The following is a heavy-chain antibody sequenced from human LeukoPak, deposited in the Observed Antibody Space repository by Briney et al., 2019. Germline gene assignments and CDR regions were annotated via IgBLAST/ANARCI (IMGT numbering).Heavy chain of an antibody. CDR2: IKQDGSEK. D-gene: IGHD1-26*01. CDR3: ARSIGSAFDY. Sequence: PGGSLRLSCAASGFTFRSYGMHWVRQAPGKGLEWVANIKQDGSEKYYVDSVKGRFTISRDNAKNSLYLQMNSLRAEDTAVYYCARSIGSAFDYWGQGTLVTVSS. J-gene: IGHJ4*02. CDR1: GFTFRSYG. V-gene: IGHV3-7*01.